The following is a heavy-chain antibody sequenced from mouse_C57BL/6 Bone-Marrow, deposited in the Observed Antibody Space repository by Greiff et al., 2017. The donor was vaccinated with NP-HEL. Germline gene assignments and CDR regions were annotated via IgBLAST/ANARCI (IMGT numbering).Heavy chain of an antibody. J-gene: IGHJ1*03. D-gene: IGHD1-1*01. CDR3: ARITTVVDWYFDV. CDR1: GFTFSDYG. V-gene: IGHV5-17*01. Sequence: EVKLMESGGGLVKPGGSLKLSCAASGFTFSDYGMHWVRQAPEKGLEWVAYISSGSSTIYYADTVKGRFTISRENAKNTLFLQMTSLRSEDTAMYYCARITTVVDWYFDVWGTGTTVTVSS. CDR2: ISSGSSTI.